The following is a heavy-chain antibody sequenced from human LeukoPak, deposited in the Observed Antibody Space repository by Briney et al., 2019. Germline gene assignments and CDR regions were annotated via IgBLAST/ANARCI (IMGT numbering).Heavy chain of an antibody. Sequence: GGSLRLSCAASGFAFSSFAMTWVRQSPGKGLEWVSSVSDSGVNTYYAGSVRGRFTVSRDNFKNILYLQMNSLTVEDTAFYYCSKGRSSTLTNIDFWGQGALVTVSS. CDR1: GFAFSSFA. J-gene: IGHJ4*02. D-gene: IGHD4-11*01. CDR3: SKGRSSTLTNIDF. V-gene: IGHV3-23*01. CDR2: VSDSGVNT.